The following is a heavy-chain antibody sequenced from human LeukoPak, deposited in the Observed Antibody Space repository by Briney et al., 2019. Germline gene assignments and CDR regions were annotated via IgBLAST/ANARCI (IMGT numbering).Heavy chain of an antibody. V-gene: IGHV4-34*01. J-gene: IGHJ5*02. CDR1: GGSISSYY. CDR3: ARGGHNYYGSGSYIS. Sequence: SETLSLTCTVSGGSISSYYWSWIRQPPGKGLEWIGEINHSGSTNYNPSLKSRVTISVDTSKNQFSLKLSSVTAADTAVYYCARGGHNYYGSGSYISWGQGTLVTVSS. CDR2: INHSGST. D-gene: IGHD3-10*01.